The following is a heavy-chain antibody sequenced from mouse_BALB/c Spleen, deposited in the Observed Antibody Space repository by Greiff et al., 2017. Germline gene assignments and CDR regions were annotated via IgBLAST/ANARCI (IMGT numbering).Heavy chain of an antibody. CDR3: ARTNWDGWYFDV. D-gene: IGHD4-1*01. CDR2: IWAGGST. V-gene: IGHV2-9*02. J-gene: IGHJ1*01. Sequence: VKLVESGPGLVAPSQSLSITCTVSGFSLTSYGVHWVRQPPGKGLEWLGVIWAGGSTNYNSALMSRLSISKDNSKSQVFLKMNSLQTDDTAMYYCARTNWDGWYFDVWGAGTTVTVSS. CDR1: GFSLTSYG.